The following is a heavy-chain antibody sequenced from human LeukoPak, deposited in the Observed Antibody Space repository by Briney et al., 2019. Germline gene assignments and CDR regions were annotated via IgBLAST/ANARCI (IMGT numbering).Heavy chain of an antibody. CDR1: GFTFSSHW. D-gene: IGHD3-22*01. V-gene: IGHV3-74*01. Sequence: GGSMRLSCAASGFTFSSHWMHWVRQAPGKGLVWVSRINSDGSSTNYADAVKGRFTVSRDNAKNTLYLQVNSLRAEDTAVYYCARDKSSCYWFIDYWGQGTLVTVSS. CDR2: INSDGSST. J-gene: IGHJ4*02. CDR3: ARDKSSCYWFIDY.